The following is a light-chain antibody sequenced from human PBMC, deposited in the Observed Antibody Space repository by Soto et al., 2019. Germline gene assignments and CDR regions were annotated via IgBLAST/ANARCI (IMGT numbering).Light chain of an antibody. CDR2: DVS. CDR3: SSYASSNTQV. J-gene: IGLJ2*01. Sequence: QSALTQPASVSGSPGQSITVSCIGTSSDVGCYNYVSWYQQHPGKAPKLIIHDVSNRPSGVSNRFSGSKSGNTSSLTISGLQAEDEAYYYCSSYASSNTQVFGGGTKLTVL. V-gene: IGLV2-14*01. CDR1: SSDVGCYNY.